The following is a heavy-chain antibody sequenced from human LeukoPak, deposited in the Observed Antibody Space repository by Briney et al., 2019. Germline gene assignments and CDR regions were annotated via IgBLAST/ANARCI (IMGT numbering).Heavy chain of an antibody. CDR3: AKASYYDSSGYSPGYY. CDR2: ISYDGSNK. Sequence: GGSLRLSCAASGFTFSSYGMHWVRQAPGKGLEWVAVISYDGSNKYYADSVKGRFTISRDNFKNTLYLQMNSLRAEDTAVYYCAKASYYDSSGYSPGYYWGQGTLVTVSS. V-gene: IGHV3-30*18. D-gene: IGHD3-22*01. CDR1: GFTFSSYG. J-gene: IGHJ4*02.